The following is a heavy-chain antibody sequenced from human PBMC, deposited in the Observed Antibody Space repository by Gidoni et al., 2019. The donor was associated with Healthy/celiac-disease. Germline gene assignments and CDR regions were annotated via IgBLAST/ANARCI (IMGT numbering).Heavy chain of an antibody. J-gene: IGHJ4*02. CDR2: INHSGST. CDR3: ARRGGVGDSSGGPFDY. Sequence: QVQLQQWGAGLLKPSETLSLTCAVYGGSFSGYYWSWIRQPPGKGLEWIGEINHSGSTNYNPSLKSRVTISVDTSKNQFSLKLSSVTAADTAVYYCARRGGVGDSSGGPFDYWGQGTLVTVSS. CDR1: GGSFSGYY. D-gene: IGHD6-19*01. V-gene: IGHV4-34*01.